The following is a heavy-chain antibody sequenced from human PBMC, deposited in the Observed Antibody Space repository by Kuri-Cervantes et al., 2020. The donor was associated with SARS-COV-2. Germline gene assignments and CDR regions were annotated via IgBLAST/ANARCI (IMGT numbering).Heavy chain of an antibody. CDR3: ARGGGGYILRAKYFDY. D-gene: IGHD5-12*01. CDR1: GDSVSNSGYY. J-gene: IGHJ4*02. V-gene: IGHV4-34*01. CDR2: INHSGST. Sequence: SETLSLTCAVSGDSVSNSGYYWSWIRQPPGKGLEWIGEINHSGSTNYNPSLKSRVTISVDTSKNQFSLKLSSVTAADSAVYYCARGGGGYILRAKYFDYWGQGTLVTVSS.